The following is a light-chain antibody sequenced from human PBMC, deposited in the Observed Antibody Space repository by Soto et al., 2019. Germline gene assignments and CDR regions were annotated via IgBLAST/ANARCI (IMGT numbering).Light chain of an antibody. Sequence: EIVLTQSPGTLSLSPGARRTLSCRASQSVSSSYLAWYQQKPGQAPRLLLYGASSRATGIPDRFSGSGSGTDFTLTISRLEPEDFAVYYCQQYGSSPPITFGQGTRLEIK. CDR1: QSVSSSY. J-gene: IGKJ5*01. V-gene: IGKV3-20*01. CDR2: GAS. CDR3: QQYGSSPPIT.